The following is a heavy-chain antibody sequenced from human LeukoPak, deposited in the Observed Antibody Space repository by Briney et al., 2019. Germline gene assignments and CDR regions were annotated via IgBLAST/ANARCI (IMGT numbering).Heavy chain of an antibody. CDR3: AREDLRGYSYGFDY. J-gene: IGHJ4*02. D-gene: IGHD5-18*01. V-gene: IGHV7-4-1*02. Sequence: ASVKVSCKASGYTFTSYDINWVRQAPGQGLEWMGWINTNTGNPTYAQGFTGRFVFSLDTSVSTAYLQISSLKAEDTAVYYCAREDLRGYSYGFDYWGQGTLVTVSS. CDR1: GYTFTSYD. CDR2: INTNTGNP.